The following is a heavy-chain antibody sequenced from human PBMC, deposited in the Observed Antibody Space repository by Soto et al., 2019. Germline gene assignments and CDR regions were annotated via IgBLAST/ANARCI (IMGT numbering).Heavy chain of an antibody. CDR2: ISYDGSNK. V-gene: IGHV3-30-3*01. CDR1: GFTFSSYA. J-gene: IGHJ5*02. Sequence: GGSLRLSGAASGFTFSSYAMHWVSQARGKGLEWVAVISYDGSNKYYADSVKGRFTISRDNSKNTLYLQMNSLRAEDTAVYYCARDRDYYEVNWFDPWGQGTLVTV. CDR3: ARDRDYYEVNWFDP. D-gene: IGHD3-22*01.